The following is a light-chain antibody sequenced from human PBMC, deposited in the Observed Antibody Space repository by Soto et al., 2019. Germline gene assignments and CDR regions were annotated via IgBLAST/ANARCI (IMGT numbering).Light chain of an antibody. CDR3: QQYNHWPPLT. CDR1: QSVGRN. CDR2: GAS. J-gene: IGKJ4*01. Sequence: EIVMTQSPATLSVSPGERATLSCRASQSVGRNLAWYQQKPGQAPRLRIYGASTRATGIPARFSGSGSGTEVTLTISSLQSEDFAIYSCQQYNHWPPLTFGGGTKVEIK. V-gene: IGKV3-15*01.